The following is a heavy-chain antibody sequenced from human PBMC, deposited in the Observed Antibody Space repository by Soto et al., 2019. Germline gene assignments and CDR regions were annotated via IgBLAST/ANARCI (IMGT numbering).Heavy chain of an antibody. CDR2: IGPNPTNT. CDR3: TTARHCSSDACPAAE. J-gene: IGHJ4*02. D-gene: IGHD2-2*01. V-gene: IGHV3-23*05. CDR1: GFPFGATG. Sequence: EVQLLESGGGLVQPGGSLRLSCAASGFPFGATGILWVRQPPGGGLEWVSAIGPNPTNTKYTDSVKGRFTISRDNSKSTVFLQMTNLRAEDTALYYCTTARHCSSDACPAAEWGQGTLITVSS.